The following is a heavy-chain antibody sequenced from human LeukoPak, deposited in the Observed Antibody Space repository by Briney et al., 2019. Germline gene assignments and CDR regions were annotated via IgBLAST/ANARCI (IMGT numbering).Heavy chain of an antibody. D-gene: IGHD3-9*01. J-gene: IGHJ4*02. CDR2: ISAYNGDT. Sequence: ASVKVSCKASGYTFTSYGISWVRQAPGQGLEWMGWISAYNGDTNYAQKLQGRVTMTTDTSTSTAYMELRSLRSDDTAMYYCARVEYYDILTGYVPFRVPGDYWGQGTLVTVSS. CDR1: GYTFTSYG. V-gene: IGHV1-18*01. CDR3: ARVEYYDILTGYVPFRVPGDY.